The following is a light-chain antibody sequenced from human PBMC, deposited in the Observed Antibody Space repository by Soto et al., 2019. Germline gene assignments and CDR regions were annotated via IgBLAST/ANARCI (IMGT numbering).Light chain of an antibody. J-gene: IGLJ2*01. CDR3: TAWDDNLSAVV. CDR1: SSDVGVYDY. Sequence: QSALTQPPSASGSPGQSVTISCTGTSSDVGVYDYVSWYQQHPGKAPKLMIYEVTIRPSGVSDRFSGSKSGNTASLTVSGLQAEDEADYYCTAWDDNLSAVVFGGGTQLTVL. V-gene: IGLV2-8*01. CDR2: EVT.